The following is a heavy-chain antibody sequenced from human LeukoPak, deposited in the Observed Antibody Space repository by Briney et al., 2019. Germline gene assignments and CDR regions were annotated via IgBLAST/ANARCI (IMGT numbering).Heavy chain of an antibody. CDR1: GYSISSDYN. CDR3: ATVGATHYGDWYFAY. D-gene: IGHD4-17*01. CDR2: VDPSGST. V-gene: IGHV4-38-2*01. J-gene: IGHJ4*02. Sequence: ETLSLTCAVSGYSISSDYNWGWIRQPPGQGREGVGNVDPSGSTYYNPSLKSRSTISLDTSKKQFTLTLTSVTAADTAVYYCATVGATHYGDWYFAYWGQGTLVTVSS.